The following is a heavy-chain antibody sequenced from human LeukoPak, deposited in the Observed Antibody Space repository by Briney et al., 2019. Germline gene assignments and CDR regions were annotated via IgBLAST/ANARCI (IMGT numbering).Heavy chain of an antibody. Sequence: SETLSLTCTVSGGSISSYYWSWIRQPPGKGLEWIGYIYFSGSTNYNPSLKSRVTISVDTSKTQLSLKLSSVTAADTTVYYCARGGGYFNYWGQGTLVTVSS. CDR3: ARGGGYFNY. D-gene: IGHD3-16*01. CDR2: IYFSGST. CDR1: GGSISSYY. V-gene: IGHV4-59*01. J-gene: IGHJ4*02.